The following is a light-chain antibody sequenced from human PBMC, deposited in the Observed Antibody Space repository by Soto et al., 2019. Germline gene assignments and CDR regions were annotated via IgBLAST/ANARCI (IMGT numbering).Light chain of an antibody. V-gene: IGLV2-11*01. CDR1: ISDVGVYNY. CDR3: CSYAGSYTVI. Sequence: QSVLTQPRSVSGCPGLSVTISCTGTISDVGVYNYVSWYQQHPGKAPKLMIYDVTKRPSGVPDRFSGSKSANTASLTISGIQAEDEADYNCCSYAGSYTVICATGPKVTV. J-gene: IGLJ1*01. CDR2: DVT.